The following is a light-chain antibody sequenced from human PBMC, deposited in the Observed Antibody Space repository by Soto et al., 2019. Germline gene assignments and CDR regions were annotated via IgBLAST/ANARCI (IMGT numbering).Light chain of an antibody. CDR3: QQSYSTPPGT. CDR2: DAS. J-gene: IGKJ2*01. CDR1: QSISNY. V-gene: IGKV1-39*01. Sequence: DSQMTQSPSSLSASVGDRVTITCRASQSISNYLNWYQQKPGKAPNLLIYDASSLQSGVPSRFSGSGSGTDFTLTISSLQPEDFATYYYQQSYSTPPGTFGQGTKVDIK.